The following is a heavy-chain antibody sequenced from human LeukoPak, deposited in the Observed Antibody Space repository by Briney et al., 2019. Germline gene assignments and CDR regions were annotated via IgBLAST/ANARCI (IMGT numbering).Heavy chain of an antibody. Sequence: GESLKISCKGSGYSFTSYWIGWVRQMPGKGLEWMGIIYPGDSDTRYSPSFQGQVTISADKSISTAYLQWSSLKASDTAMYYCARHMIVVVPAATDYYYYMDVWGKGTTVTVSS. CDR2: IYPGDSDT. J-gene: IGHJ6*03. V-gene: IGHV5-51*01. D-gene: IGHD2-2*01. CDR1: GYSFTSYW. CDR3: ARHMIVVVPAATDYYYYMDV.